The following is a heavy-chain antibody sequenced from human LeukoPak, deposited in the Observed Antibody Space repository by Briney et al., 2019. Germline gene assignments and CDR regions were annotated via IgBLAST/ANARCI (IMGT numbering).Heavy chain of an antibody. J-gene: IGHJ6*03. Sequence: GSLRLSCAASGFTFSSYGMHWVRQAPGKGLEWVAVISYDGSNKYYADSVKGRFTISRDNSKNTLYLQMNSLRAEDTAVYYCAKDYYMDVWGKGTTVTVSS. V-gene: IGHV3-30*18. CDR3: AKDYYMDV. CDR1: GFTFSSYG. CDR2: ISYDGSNK.